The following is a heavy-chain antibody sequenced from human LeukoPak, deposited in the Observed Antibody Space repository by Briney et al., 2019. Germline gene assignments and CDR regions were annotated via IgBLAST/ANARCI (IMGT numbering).Heavy chain of an antibody. D-gene: IGHD3-22*01. Sequence: TGGSLRLSCAASGFTFSSYAMSWVRQAPGKGLEWVSAISASGGTTYYADSVKGRFTISRDNSKNTVYLQMNSLRAEDTAIYYCAKAVNMIVVVIPYDYWGQGTLVTVSS. V-gene: IGHV3-23*01. CDR2: ISASGGTT. CDR1: GFTFSSYA. J-gene: IGHJ4*02. CDR3: AKAVNMIVVVIPYDY.